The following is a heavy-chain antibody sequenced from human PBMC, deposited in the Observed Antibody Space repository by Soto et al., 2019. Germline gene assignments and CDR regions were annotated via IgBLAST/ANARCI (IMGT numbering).Heavy chain of an antibody. Sequence: PSETLSLTCAVSSGSISSSNWWSWVRQPPVKGLEWIGEIYHSGSTNYNPSLKSRVTISVDKSKNQFSLKLSSVTAADTAVYYCARNRYCSGGSCYDWFDPWGQGTLVTVSS. D-gene: IGHD2-15*01. CDR3: ARNRYCSGGSCYDWFDP. V-gene: IGHV4-4*02. J-gene: IGHJ5*02. CDR1: SGSISSSNW. CDR2: IYHSGST.